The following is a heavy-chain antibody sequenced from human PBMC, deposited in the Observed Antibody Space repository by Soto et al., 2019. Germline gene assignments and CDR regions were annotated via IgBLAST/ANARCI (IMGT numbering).Heavy chain of an antibody. CDR3: AKGVRTRKVPAAICDY. V-gene: IGHV3-23*01. D-gene: IGHD2-2*02. Sequence: GGSLRLSCAASGFTFSSYAMSWVRQAPGKGLEWVSAISGSGGSTYYADSVKGRFTISRDNSKNTLYLQMNSLRAEDTAVYYCAKGVRTRKVPAAICDYWGQGTLVTVSS. CDR2: ISGSGGST. CDR1: GFTFSSYA. J-gene: IGHJ4*02.